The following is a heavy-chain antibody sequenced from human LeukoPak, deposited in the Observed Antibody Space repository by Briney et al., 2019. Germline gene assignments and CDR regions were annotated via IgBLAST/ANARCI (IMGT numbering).Heavy chain of an antibody. Sequence: GGSLRLSCVASGFTVNRNVMSWVRQAPGKGLEWVSLIYSDDRAYYADSVKGGFTISRNKSKNTLFLQMSSLKPEETAIYYCARDLAGFEEPRYYYYMDVWGKGTTVTVSS. J-gene: IGHJ6*03. CDR3: ARDLAGFEEPRYYYYMDV. V-gene: IGHV3-66*01. CDR2: IYSDDRA. CDR1: GFTVNRNV. D-gene: IGHD1-14*01.